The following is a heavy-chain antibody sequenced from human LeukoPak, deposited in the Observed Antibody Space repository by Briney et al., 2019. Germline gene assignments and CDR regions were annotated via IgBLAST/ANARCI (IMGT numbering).Heavy chain of an antibody. CDR2: FDPEDGET. D-gene: IGHD3-22*01. J-gene: IGHJ4*02. CDR1: RYTLTELS. CDR3: ATDRPRYYYDSSGYYSGFDY. V-gene: IGHV1-24*01. Sequence: ASVKVSCKVSRYTLTELSMHWVRQAPGKGLEWMGGFDPEDGETIYAQKFQGRVTMTEDTSTDTAYMELSSLRSEDTAVYYCATDRPRYYYDSSGYYSGFDYRGQGTLVTVSS.